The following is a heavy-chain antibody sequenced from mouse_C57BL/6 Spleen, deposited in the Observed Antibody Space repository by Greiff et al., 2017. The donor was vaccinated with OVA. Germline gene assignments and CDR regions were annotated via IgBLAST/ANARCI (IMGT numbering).Heavy chain of an antibody. Sequence: EVKLMESGGGLVKPGGSLKLSCAASGFTFSSYAMSWVRQTPEKRLEWVATISDGGSYTYYPDNVKGRFTISRDNAKNNLYLQMSHLKSEDTAMYYCARDRTTVVPYFDYWGQGTTLTVSS. D-gene: IGHD1-1*01. CDR1: GFTFSSYA. V-gene: IGHV5-4*01. J-gene: IGHJ2*01. CDR2: ISDGGSYT. CDR3: ARDRTTVVPYFDY.